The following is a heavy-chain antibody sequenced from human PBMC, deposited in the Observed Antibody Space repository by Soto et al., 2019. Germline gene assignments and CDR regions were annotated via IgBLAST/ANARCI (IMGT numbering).Heavy chain of an antibody. J-gene: IGHJ6*02. D-gene: IGHD2-15*01. Sequence: GASVKVSCKASGDTFTSYDVNWVRQATGQGLEWMGWMNPNSGNTGYAQKFQGRVTMTRNTSINTAYMELSSLRSEDAAVYYCLLGYCSGGSCYDYYDYGMDVWGQGTTVTVSS. V-gene: IGHV1-8*01. CDR3: LLGYCSGGSCYDYYDYGMDV. CDR2: MNPNSGNT. CDR1: GDTFTSYD.